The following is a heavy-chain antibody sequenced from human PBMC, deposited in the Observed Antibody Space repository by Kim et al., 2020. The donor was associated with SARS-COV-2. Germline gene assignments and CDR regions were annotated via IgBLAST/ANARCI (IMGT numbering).Heavy chain of an antibody. Sequence: GGSLRLSCAASGLTLSRYGMHWVRQAPGKGLEWVAVISYDGSNKYYADSVKGRFTISKDNSKNTLYLQMNSLRAEDTAVYYCAKASLVVVPAAAKNWFDPLGQGTLVTVSS. V-gene: IGHV3-30*18. J-gene: IGHJ5*02. D-gene: IGHD2-2*01. CDR2: ISYDGSNK. CDR3: AKASLVVVPAAAKNWFDP. CDR1: GLTLSRYG.